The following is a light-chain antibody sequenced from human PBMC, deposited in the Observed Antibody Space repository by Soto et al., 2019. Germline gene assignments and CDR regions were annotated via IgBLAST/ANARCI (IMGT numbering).Light chain of an antibody. CDR2: NNN. Sequence: QSVLTQPPSASGTPGQRVTISCSGSNSNIGSHTVNWYHQFPGTAPKLLMHNNNQRPSGVPDRFSGSKSGTSASLAIIGLQSEDEADYYCSVWDDSLNGWVFGGVTKLTVL. J-gene: IGLJ3*02. CDR3: SVWDDSLNGWV. CDR1: NSNIGSHT. V-gene: IGLV1-44*01.